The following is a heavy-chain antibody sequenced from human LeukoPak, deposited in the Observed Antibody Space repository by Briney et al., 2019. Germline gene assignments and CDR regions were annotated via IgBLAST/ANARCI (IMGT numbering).Heavy chain of an antibody. Sequence: SETLSLTCTVSSASISSSYYWGWIRQPPGKGLEWIGSIYYSESTYYNPSLKSRVTISVDTAKNQFSLTLSSVTAADTAVYYCARQYGYYDPFDYWGQGALVTVSS. D-gene: IGHD3-22*01. V-gene: IGHV4-39*01. J-gene: IGHJ4*02. CDR3: ARQYGYYDPFDY. CDR2: IYYSEST. CDR1: SASISSSYY.